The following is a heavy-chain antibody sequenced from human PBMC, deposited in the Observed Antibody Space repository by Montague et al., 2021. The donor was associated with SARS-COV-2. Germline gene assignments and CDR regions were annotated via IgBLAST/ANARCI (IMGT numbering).Heavy chain of an antibody. J-gene: IGHJ4*02. Sequence: SETLSLTCSVSSGSIISSGYYWGWIRQPPGKELEWIGNIYYSGTTYYSPSLQSRGTISVDTSKNHLSLRLSPVTAADTAVYFCARGMIRGVTTPFDYWGQGSQVTVSS. CDR1: SGSIISSGYY. CDR2: IYYSGTT. V-gene: IGHV4-39*02. CDR3: ARGMIRGVTTPFDY. D-gene: IGHD3-10*01.